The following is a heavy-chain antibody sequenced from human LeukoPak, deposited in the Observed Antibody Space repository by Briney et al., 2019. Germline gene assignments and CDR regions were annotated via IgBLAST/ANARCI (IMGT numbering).Heavy chain of an antibody. CDR1: GFTVSKGY. V-gene: IGHV3-53*01. Sequence: PGGSLRLSCAASGFTVSKGYMTWVRQAPGKGLEWVSLIYSGGTTYYADSVKGRFTISRDNARNSLYLQMNNLRGEDTAIYYCARDAGNSGYGCDLWGQGTLVTVSS. CDR3: ARDAGNSGYGCDL. J-gene: IGHJ5*02. D-gene: IGHD5-12*01. CDR2: IYSGGTT.